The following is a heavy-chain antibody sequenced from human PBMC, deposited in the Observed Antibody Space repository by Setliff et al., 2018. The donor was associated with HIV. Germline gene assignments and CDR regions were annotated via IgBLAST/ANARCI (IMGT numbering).Heavy chain of an antibody. D-gene: IGHD2-21*01. CDR1: GFPFSGSA. Sequence: SLRLSCAASGFPFSGSAIHWVRRASGKGLEWVGRIKNQPSNYATAYGESMEGRFTISRDDSKNRAYLQLSSLKVDDTAMYFCAASEDGDCATTSCTNYFDPWGQGTLVTVSS. J-gene: IGHJ5*02. V-gene: IGHV3-73*01. CDR2: IKNQPSNYAT. CDR3: AASEDGDCATTSCTNYFDP.